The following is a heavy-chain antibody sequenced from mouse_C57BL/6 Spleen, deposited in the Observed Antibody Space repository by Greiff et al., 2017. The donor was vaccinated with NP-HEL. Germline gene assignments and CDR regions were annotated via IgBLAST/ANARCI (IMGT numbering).Heavy chain of an antibody. CDR3: ARRYSNLYFDY. D-gene: IGHD2-5*01. CDR1: GFTFSSYT. Sequence: EVHLVESGGGLVKPGGSLKLSCAASGFTFSSYTMSWVRQTPEKRLEWVATISGGGGNTYYPDSVKGRFTISRDNAKNTLYLQMSSLRSEDTALYYCARRYSNLYFDYWGQGTTLTVSS. J-gene: IGHJ2*01. V-gene: IGHV5-9*01. CDR2: ISGGGGNT.